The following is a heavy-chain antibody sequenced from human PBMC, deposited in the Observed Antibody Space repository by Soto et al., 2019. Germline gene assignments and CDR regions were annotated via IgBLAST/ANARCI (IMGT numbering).Heavy chain of an antibody. V-gene: IGHV3-23*01. CDR3: ATRDSGKFFDC. D-gene: IGHD2-15*01. Sequence: VQLLESGGGLVQPGGSLRLSCAASGFTFSSSAMSWVGQAPGKGLEWVSSISSSGGSTYYADSVKGRFTISRDNSKNTLYLQMNSLRAEDTAVFYCATRDSGKFFDCWGQGTLVTVSS. J-gene: IGHJ4*02. CDR1: GFTFSSSA. CDR2: ISSSGGST.